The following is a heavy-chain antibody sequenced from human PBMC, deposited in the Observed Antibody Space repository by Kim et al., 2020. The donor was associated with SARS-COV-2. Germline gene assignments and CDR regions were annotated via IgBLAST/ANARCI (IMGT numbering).Heavy chain of an antibody. Sequence: GGSLRLSCAASGFTFDDYAMHWVRQAPGKGLEWVSGISWNSGSIGYADSVKGRFTISRDNAKNSLYLQMNSLRAEDTALYYCAKGQGGATLFDWWGQGTLVTVSS. CDR2: ISWNSGSI. D-gene: IGHD1-26*01. V-gene: IGHV3-9*01. J-gene: IGHJ4*02. CDR1: GFTFDDYA. CDR3: AKGQGGATLFDW.